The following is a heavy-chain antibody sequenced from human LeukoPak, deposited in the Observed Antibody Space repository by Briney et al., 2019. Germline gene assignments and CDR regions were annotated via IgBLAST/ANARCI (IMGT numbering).Heavy chain of an antibody. CDR2: INPNSGGT. D-gene: IGHD1-26*01. CDR3: ARGAKWELLAYFQH. CDR1: GYTFTGYY. V-gene: IGHV1-2*06. Sequence: ASVKVSCKASGYTFTGYYMHWVRQAPGQGLEWMGRINPNSGGTNYAQKFQGRVTMTRDTSISTAYMELSRLRSDDTAVYYCARGAKWELLAYFQHWGQGTLVTVSS. J-gene: IGHJ1*01.